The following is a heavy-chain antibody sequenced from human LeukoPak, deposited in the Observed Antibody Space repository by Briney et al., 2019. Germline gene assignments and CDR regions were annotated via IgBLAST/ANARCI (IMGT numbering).Heavy chain of an antibody. CDR3: AKVYFWSGYYHFDY. J-gene: IGHJ4*02. V-gene: IGHV3-23*01. Sequence: GGSLRLSCEASGLIFSNAWMNWVRQAPGKGLEWVSAISGSGGSTYYADSVKGRFTISRDNSKNTLYLQMNSLRAEDTAVYYCAKVYFWSGYYHFDYWGQGTLVTVSS. CDR2: ISGSGGST. CDR1: GLIFSNAW. D-gene: IGHD3-3*01.